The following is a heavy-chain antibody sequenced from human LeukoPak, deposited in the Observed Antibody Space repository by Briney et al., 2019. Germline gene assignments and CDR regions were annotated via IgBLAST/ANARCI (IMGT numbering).Heavy chain of an antibody. J-gene: IGHJ4*02. Sequence: GRSLRLSCAASGFTFDDYAMHWVRQAPGKGLEWVSGISWNSGSIGYADSVKGRFTISRDNAKNSVYLQMNSLRAEDTAVYYCARGQWLEFYFDYWGQGTLVTVSS. V-gene: IGHV3-9*01. CDR1: GFTFDDYA. CDR2: ISWNSGSI. D-gene: IGHD6-19*01. CDR3: ARGQWLEFYFDY.